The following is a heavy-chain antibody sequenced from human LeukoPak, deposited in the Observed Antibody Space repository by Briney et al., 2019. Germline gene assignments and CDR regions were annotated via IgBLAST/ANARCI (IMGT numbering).Heavy chain of an antibody. D-gene: IGHD3-10*01. CDR1: GGTFSSYA. CDR3: ARERWFGLTYYYGMDV. J-gene: IGHJ6*02. Sequence: ASVKVSCKASGGTFSSYAISWVRQAPGQGLEWMGGIIPIFGTANYAQKFQGRVTITADESTSTAYMELSSLSSEDTAVYYCARERWFGLTYYYGMDVWGQGTTVTVSS. V-gene: IGHV1-69*13. CDR2: IIPIFGTA.